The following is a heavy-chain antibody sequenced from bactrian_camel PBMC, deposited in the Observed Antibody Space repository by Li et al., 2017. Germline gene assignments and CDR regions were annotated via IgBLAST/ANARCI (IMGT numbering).Heavy chain of an antibody. D-gene: IGHD6*01. CDR3: ASDCRGSPVFGGGWYHEYNY. J-gene: IGHJ4*01. CDR2: LRPYDVNT. Sequence: VQLVESGGGSVQAGGSLKLSCVASGFTFSSCGMAWNRQAPGKKREGVAVLRPYDVNTHYADSVKGRFTISKDNAKNTLYHEVNSLKHEVTAMYYCASDCRGSPVFGGGWYHEYNYWGQGTQVTVS. CDR1: GFTFSSCG. V-gene: IGHV3S31*01.